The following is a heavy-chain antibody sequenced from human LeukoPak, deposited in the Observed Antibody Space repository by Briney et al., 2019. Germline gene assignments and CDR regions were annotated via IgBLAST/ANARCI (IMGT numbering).Heavy chain of an antibody. Sequence: PSETLSLTCAVYGGSFSGYYWSWIRQPPGKGLEWIGEINHSGSTNYNPSLKSRVTISVDTSKNQFSLKLSSVTAADTAVYYCARGKDYDSSGYPVRGSFDYWGQGTLVTVSS. D-gene: IGHD3-22*01. CDR3: ARGKDYDSSGYPVRGSFDY. V-gene: IGHV4-34*01. CDR2: INHSGST. J-gene: IGHJ4*02. CDR1: GGSFSGYY.